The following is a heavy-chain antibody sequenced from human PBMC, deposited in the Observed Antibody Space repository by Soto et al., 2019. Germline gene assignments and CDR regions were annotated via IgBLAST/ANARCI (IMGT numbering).Heavy chain of an antibody. V-gene: IGHV1-69*13. CDR2: IIPIFGTA. D-gene: IGHD3-16*01. J-gene: IGHJ6*02. CDR3: ARVAGETRSYYYYYGMDV. Sequence: RASVKVSCKASGGTFSSYAISWVRQAPGQGLEWMGGIIPIFGTANYAQKFQGRVTITADESTSTAYMELSSLRSEDTAVYYCARVAGETRSYYYYYGMDVWGQGTTVTVSS. CDR1: GGTFSSYA.